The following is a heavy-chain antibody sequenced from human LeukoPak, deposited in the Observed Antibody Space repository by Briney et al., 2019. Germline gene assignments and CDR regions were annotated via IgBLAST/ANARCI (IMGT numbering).Heavy chain of an antibody. Sequence: PGGTLRLSCAPSGFTFSSYGMSWVRQAPGKGLEWVSSISGSGGSTYYADSVKGRFTISRDNAKNSLYLQMNSLRAEDTAVYYCAELGITMIGGVWGKGTTVTISS. CDR3: AELGITMIGGV. V-gene: IGHV3-23*01. J-gene: IGHJ6*04. CDR1: GFTFSSYG. D-gene: IGHD3-10*02. CDR2: ISGSGGST.